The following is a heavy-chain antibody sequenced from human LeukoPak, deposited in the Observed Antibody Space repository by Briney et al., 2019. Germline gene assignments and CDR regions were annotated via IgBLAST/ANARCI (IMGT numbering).Heavy chain of an antibody. Sequence: GGGLRLSCVASGFTSRGYAMSWVCPAPGERVGWVSAISGSGGSTYYADSVKGRFTISTDNSKNTLYLQMNSLRAEDTAVYYCAKEGCSSTSCHYYDYYMDVWGKGTTVTVSS. V-gene: IGHV3-23*01. CDR3: AKEGCSSTSCHYYDYYMDV. CDR1: GFTSRGYA. CDR2: ISGSGGST. J-gene: IGHJ6*03. D-gene: IGHD2-2*01.